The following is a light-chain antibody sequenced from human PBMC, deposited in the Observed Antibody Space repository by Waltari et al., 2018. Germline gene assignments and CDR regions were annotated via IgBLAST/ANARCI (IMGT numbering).Light chain of an antibody. V-gene: IGKV3-20*01. CDR3: QHYVSLPAT. Sequence: EIVLTQSPDTLSFSPGESATLSCRARQSISKYLAWYQQKPGQAPRLLIYHASSRSTGIPDRFSGSGFGTDFSLTISRMEPEDFAVYYCQHYVSLPATFGQGTKLEIK. CDR2: HAS. CDR1: QSISKY. J-gene: IGKJ1*01.